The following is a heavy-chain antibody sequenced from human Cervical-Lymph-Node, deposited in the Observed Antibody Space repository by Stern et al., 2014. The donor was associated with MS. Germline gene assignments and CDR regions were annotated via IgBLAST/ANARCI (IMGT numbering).Heavy chain of an antibody. Sequence: MQLVESGAEVKKPGSSVKVSCKASGGTFSTYTFSWVRQAPGQGLEWMGGIIPLFGTSNFAQKFQGRVTITADESTTTAYMELSSLRSEDTAIYYCATWFWSGQSLYGMDVWGQGTTVTVSS. CDR1: GGTFSTYT. D-gene: IGHD3-3*01. CDR3: ATWFWSGQSLYGMDV. V-gene: IGHV1-69*01. CDR2: IIPLFGTS. J-gene: IGHJ6*02.